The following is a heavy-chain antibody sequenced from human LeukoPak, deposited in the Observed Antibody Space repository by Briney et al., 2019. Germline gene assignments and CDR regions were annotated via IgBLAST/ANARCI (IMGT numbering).Heavy chain of an antibody. CDR1: GFTFDDYA. J-gene: IGHJ4*02. Sequence: GGSLRLSCAASGFTFDDYAMHWVRQAPGKGLEWVSGISWNSGHRGYADSVKGRFTISRDNAKNSLYLQMNSLRDEDTAVYYCAKGVAYCSGGSCYVDFWGQGTLVTVSS. V-gene: IGHV3-9*01. CDR3: AKGVAYCSGGSCYVDF. D-gene: IGHD2-15*01. CDR2: ISWNSGHR.